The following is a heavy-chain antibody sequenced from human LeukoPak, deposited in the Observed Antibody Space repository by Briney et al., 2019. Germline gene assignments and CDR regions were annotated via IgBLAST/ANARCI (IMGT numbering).Heavy chain of an antibody. V-gene: IGHV1-2*02. D-gene: IGHD5/OR15-5a*01. Sequence: GAPVKVSCKASGYTFIGYYLHWVRQAPGQGLEWMGWINPTSGGTNYAQKFQDRVTMTRDTSINTAYMELSRLTSDDTAVYYCARLVGLSTTASYWGQGTLVIVSS. J-gene: IGHJ4*02. CDR3: ARLVGLSTTASY. CDR2: INPTSGGT. CDR1: GYTFIGYY.